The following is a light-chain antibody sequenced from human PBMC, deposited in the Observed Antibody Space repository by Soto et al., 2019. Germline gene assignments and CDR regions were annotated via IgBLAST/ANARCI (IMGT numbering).Light chain of an antibody. Sequence: EIVLTQSPGTLSMSPGESATLSCRASQSVRSNCLAWYQQKPGQAPRLLIYGASNRATGIPDRFSGSGSGTDFTLTISRLEPEDFAVYYCQQYGSSPQTFGQGTRLE. CDR3: QQYGSSPQT. CDR1: QSVRSNC. V-gene: IGKV3-20*01. CDR2: GAS. J-gene: IGKJ5*01.